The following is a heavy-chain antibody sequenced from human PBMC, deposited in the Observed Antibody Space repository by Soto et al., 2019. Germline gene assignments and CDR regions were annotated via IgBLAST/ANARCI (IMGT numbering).Heavy chain of an antibody. CDR3: ARGQGSGSYFPYYYMDV. Sequence: EVQLVESGGGLVQPGGSLRLSCAASGFTFSSYWMSWVRQAPGKGLERVANIKQDGSEKYYVDSVKGRFTISRDNAKNSLYLQMNSLRAEDTAVYYCARGQGSGSYFPYYYMDVWGKGTTVTVSS. CDR1: GFTFSSYW. V-gene: IGHV3-7*01. D-gene: IGHD3-10*01. J-gene: IGHJ6*03. CDR2: IKQDGSEK.